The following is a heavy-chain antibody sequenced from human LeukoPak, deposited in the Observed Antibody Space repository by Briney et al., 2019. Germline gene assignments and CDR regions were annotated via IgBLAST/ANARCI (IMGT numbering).Heavy chain of an antibody. CDR1: GFTFSSYS. CDR2: ISSSSSTI. CDR3: AKSGYSASWCDY. J-gene: IGHJ4*02. V-gene: IGHV3-48*01. Sequence: GGSLRLSCAASGFTFSSYSMNWVRQAPGKGLEWVSSISSSSSTIYYADSVKGRFTISRDNAKNSLYLQMNSLRAEDTAVYYCAKSGYSASWCDYWGQGTLVTVSS. D-gene: IGHD6-13*01.